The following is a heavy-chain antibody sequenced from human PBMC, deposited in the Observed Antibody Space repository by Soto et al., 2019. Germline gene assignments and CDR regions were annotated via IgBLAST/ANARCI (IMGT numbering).Heavy chain of an antibody. J-gene: IGHJ5*02. CDR3: AREKWGSRSRWLDR. V-gene: IGHV1-3*01. Sequence: ASVKVSCKASGYTYISYSMHWVRQAPGQRLEWMGWINVGNGNTKYSQNFQGRVTINQDTSASTAYMELSSLTSEDTAVYYCAREKWGSRSRWLDRWGQGTLVTVSS. D-gene: IGHD3-16*01. CDR1: GYTYISYS. CDR2: INVGNGNT.